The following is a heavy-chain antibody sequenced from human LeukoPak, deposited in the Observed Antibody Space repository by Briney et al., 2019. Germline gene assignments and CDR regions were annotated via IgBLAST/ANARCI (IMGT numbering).Heavy chain of an antibody. CDR1: ESTLVSHA. J-gene: IGHJ5*01. D-gene: IGHD6-13*01. CDR3: AKGGSRGGSWLGDWFDS. V-gene: IGHV3-23*01. Sequence: PGGSLRLSCAASESTLVSHAMSWVRQAPGKGLEWVAGISGRDGTVHFADSVTGRFSISRDDSKNTVFLHMRSLKADDTAVYYCAKGGSRGGSWLGDWFDSWGQGALVTVSS. CDR2: ISGRDGTV.